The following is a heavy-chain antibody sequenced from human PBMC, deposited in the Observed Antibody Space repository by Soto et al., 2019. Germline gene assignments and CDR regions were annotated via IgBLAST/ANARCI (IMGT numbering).Heavy chain of an antibody. J-gene: IGHJ4*02. Sequence: PGGSLRLSCAASGFTFSSYAMSWVRQAPGKGLEWVSAISGSGGSTYYADPVKSRFTISRDNSKNTLYLQMNSLRAEDTAVYYCAKLAALVKIFDYWGQGTLVTVSS. CDR3: AKLAALVKIFDY. D-gene: IGHD6-6*01. V-gene: IGHV3-23*01. CDR2: ISGSGGST. CDR1: GFTFSSYA.